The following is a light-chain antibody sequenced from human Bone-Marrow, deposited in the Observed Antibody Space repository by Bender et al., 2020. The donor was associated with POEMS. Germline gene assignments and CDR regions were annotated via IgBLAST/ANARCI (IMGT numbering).Light chain of an antibody. Sequence: QSVLTQPPSVSGAPGQRVTISCTGSSSNTGSGYDINWYQQVPGAAPKLLIFKNNKRPSGVPYRFSGSKSGASASLAISGLRSEDEADYYCAGWDDRLSGWLFGGGTKLTVL. J-gene: IGLJ3*02. V-gene: IGLV1-47*01. CDR3: AGWDDRLSGWL. CDR2: KNN. CDR1: SSNTGSGYD.